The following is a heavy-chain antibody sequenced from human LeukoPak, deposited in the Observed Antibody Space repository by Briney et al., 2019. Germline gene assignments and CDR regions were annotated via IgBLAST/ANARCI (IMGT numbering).Heavy chain of an antibody. J-gene: IGHJ4*02. D-gene: IGHD5-12*01. Sequence: PGGSLRLSCAASGFTFSSYEMNWVRQAPGKGLEWVSYISSSGSTIYYADSVKDRFTISRDNAKNSLYLQMNSLRAEDTAVYYCARAWSYSGYDFYLDYWGQGTLVTVSS. CDR3: ARAWSYSGYDFYLDY. CDR2: ISSSGSTI. V-gene: IGHV3-48*03. CDR1: GFTFSSYE.